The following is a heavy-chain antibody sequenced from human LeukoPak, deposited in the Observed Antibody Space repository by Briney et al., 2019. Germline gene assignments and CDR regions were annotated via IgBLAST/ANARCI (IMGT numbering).Heavy chain of an antibody. J-gene: IGHJ6*03. D-gene: IGHD1-1*01. CDR3: ARGRVSSSTWYSTYYYYFYMDV. V-gene: IGHV4-59*01. CDR1: DDSITMYY. Sequence: PSETLSLTCSVSDDSITMYYWTWIRQPPGKGLEWIGYVDHTGSTNFNPSLNGRVSISRDTTRNLFSLRLRSVTAADTAVYFCARGRVSSSTWYSTYYYYFYMDVWGKGTTVTVSS. CDR2: VDHTGST.